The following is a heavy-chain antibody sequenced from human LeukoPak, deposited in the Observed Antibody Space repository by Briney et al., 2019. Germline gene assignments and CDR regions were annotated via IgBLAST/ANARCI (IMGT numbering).Heavy chain of an antibody. Sequence: SETLSLTCTVSGGSISSSSYYWGWIRQPPGKGLEWIGSIYYSGSTFYNPSLKSRVTISVDTSKNQFSLKLSSVTAADTAVYYCARDSVGGPQLATDAFDIWGQGTMVTVSS. V-gene: IGHV4-39*07. CDR3: ARDSVGGPQLATDAFDI. J-gene: IGHJ3*02. CDR2: IYYSGST. D-gene: IGHD6-13*01. CDR1: GGSISSSSYY.